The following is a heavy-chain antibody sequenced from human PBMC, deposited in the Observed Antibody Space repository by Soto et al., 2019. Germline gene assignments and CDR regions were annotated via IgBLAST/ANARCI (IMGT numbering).Heavy chain of an antibody. Sequence: SETLSLTCTVSGGSISSYYWSWIRQPPGKGLEWIGYIYYSGSTNYNPSLKSRVTISVDTSKNQFSLKLSSVTAADTAVYYCAGALVATIYYFDDWGRGPLVTVPS. J-gene: IGHJ4*02. CDR1: GGSISSYY. D-gene: IGHD5-12*01. CDR3: AGALVATIYYFDD. V-gene: IGHV4-59*01. CDR2: IYYSGST.